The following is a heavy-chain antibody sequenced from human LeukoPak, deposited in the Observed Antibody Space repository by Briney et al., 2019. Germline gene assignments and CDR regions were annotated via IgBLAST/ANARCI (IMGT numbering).Heavy chain of an antibody. J-gene: IGHJ4*02. CDR2: INPDSGGT. V-gene: IGHV1-2*02. CDR1: GYTFTGYY. CDR3: ARGPIFAGYFDY. Sequence: ASVKVSCKASGYTFTGYYMHWVRQAPGQGLEWMGWINPDSGGTNYAQEFQGRVTMTRDTSITTAYMELSSLRSDDTAVYYCARGPIFAGYFDYWGQGTLVTVSS. D-gene: IGHD3-3*01.